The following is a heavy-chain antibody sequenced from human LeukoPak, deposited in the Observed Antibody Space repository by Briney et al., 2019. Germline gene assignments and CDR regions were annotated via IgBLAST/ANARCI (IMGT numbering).Heavy chain of an antibody. CDR2: INPNSGGT. CDR3: ARGERGSSGYPPRYYFDY. D-gene: IGHD3-22*01. Sequence: ASVKVSCKASGYTFTGYYMHWVRQAPGQGLEWMGWINPNSGGTNYAQKFQGRVTMTRDTSISTAYMELSSLRSEDTAVYYCARGERGSSGYPPRYYFDYWGQGTLVTVSS. V-gene: IGHV1-2*02. CDR1: GYTFTGYY. J-gene: IGHJ4*02.